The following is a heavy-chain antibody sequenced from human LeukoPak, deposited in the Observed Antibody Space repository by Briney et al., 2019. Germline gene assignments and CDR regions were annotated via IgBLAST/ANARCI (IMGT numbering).Heavy chain of an antibody. CDR1: GSTFSDYY. CDR3: ARCRYSSGWYFDY. Sequence: GGSLRLSCAASGSTFSDYYMSWIRQAPGKGLEWVSYISSSGSTIYYADSVKGRFTISRDNAKNSLYLQMNSLRAENTAVYYCARCRYSSGWYFDYWGQGTLVTVSS. V-gene: IGHV3-11*04. D-gene: IGHD6-19*01. CDR2: ISSSGSTI. J-gene: IGHJ4*02.